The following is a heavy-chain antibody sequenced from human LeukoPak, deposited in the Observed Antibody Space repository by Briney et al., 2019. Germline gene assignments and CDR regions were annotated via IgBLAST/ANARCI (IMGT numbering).Heavy chain of an antibody. CDR3: ARGHGDRDAFDI. CDR1: GFIFSSYS. D-gene: IGHD4-17*01. V-gene: IGHV3-21*01. J-gene: IGHJ3*02. CDR2: ISSSSSYI. Sequence: GGSLRLSCAASGFIFSSYSMNWVRQAPGKGLEWVSSISSSSSYIYYADSVKGRFTISRDNAKNSLYLQMNSLRAEDTAVYYCARGHGDRDAFDIWGQGTMVTVSS.